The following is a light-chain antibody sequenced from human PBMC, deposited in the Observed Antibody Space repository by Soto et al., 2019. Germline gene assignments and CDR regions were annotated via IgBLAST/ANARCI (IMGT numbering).Light chain of an antibody. V-gene: IGKV1-39*01. CDR1: QSINSY. CDR2: AAS. CDR3: QQSYSTPWT. J-gene: IGKJ1*01. Sequence: DIQMTQSPSSLSASVGDRVTITCRASQSINSYLNWYQQKPGKAPKLLIYAASSLQSGVPSRFRGSGSGTDFTLTISSLQPEDFATYYCQQSYSTPWTFGQGTKGEIK.